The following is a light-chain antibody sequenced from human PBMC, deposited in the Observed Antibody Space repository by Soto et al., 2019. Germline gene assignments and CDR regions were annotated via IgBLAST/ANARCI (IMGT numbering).Light chain of an antibody. V-gene: IGLV2-8*01. CDR3: SSHAGSNNLV. J-gene: IGLJ1*01. Sequence: SALTQPPSASGSPGHSVTISCTGTSSDVGGYNYVSWYQQEPGKAPKLMIYEVSKRPPGVPARFSGSKSGNTASLTVSGLQAEDEADYYCSSHAGSNNLVFGTGTKVTVL. CDR1: SSDVGGYNY. CDR2: EVS.